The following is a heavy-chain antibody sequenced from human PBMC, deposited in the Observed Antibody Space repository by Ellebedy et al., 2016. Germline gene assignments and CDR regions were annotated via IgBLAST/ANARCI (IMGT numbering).Heavy chain of an antibody. V-gene: IGHV4-59*02. Sequence: SETLSLTCNVSGGSVSSDYWNWIRRPPGKGLEWIGYVFHTGTTHYNPSLKSRVTMSVDTSRSQFSLRLTSVTAADTAVYYCAKWNGGWYAFVVWGQGTMVTVSS. J-gene: IGHJ3*01. CDR2: VFHTGTT. CDR3: AKWNGGWYAFVV. CDR1: GGSVSSDY. D-gene: IGHD6-19*01.